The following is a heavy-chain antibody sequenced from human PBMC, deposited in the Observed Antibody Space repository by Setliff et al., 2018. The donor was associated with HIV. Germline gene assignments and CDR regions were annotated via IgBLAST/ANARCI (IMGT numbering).Heavy chain of an antibody. D-gene: IGHD6-6*01. CDR1: GGSISSYY. CDR3: ARHSDIAARRTYFDY. CDR2: IYISGST. Sequence: SETLSLTCTVSGGSISSYYRSWIRQSPGKGLEWIGYIYISGSTNYNPSLKSRVTISVDTSKNQFSLKLSSVTAADTAVYYCARHSDIAARRTYFDYWGQGTLVTAPQ. J-gene: IGHJ4*02. V-gene: IGHV4-4*09.